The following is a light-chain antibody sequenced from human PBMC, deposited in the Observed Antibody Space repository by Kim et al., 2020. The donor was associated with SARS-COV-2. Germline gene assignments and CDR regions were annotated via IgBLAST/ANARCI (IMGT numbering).Light chain of an antibody. J-gene: IGKJ3*01. V-gene: IGKV4-1*01. CDR3: QQYYSSPGFT. Sequence: DIVMTQSPDSLAVSLGERATINCKSSQSVFYSSNNKNYLAWYQQKPGQPPKLLIYWASTRESGVPDRFSGSGSGTDSTLTISSLQAEDVAVYYCQQYYSSPGFTFGPGTKVDIK. CDR2: WAS. CDR1: QSVFYSSNNKNY.